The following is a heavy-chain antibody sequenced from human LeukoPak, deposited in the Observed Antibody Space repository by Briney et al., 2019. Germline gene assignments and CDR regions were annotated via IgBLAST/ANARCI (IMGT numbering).Heavy chain of an antibody. CDR2: IYGDGST. CDR3: ARVIVATNTFDAFDI. V-gene: IGHV3-53*01. J-gene: IGHJ3*02. D-gene: IGHD5-12*01. Sequence: GGSLRLSCAASGLIVSSNYMGWVRQAPGKGLEWVSIIYGDGSTYYADSMKGRFTISRDNSKNTLYLQMNSLRVEDTAVYYCARVIVATNTFDAFDIWGQGTMVTVSS. CDR1: GLIVSSNY.